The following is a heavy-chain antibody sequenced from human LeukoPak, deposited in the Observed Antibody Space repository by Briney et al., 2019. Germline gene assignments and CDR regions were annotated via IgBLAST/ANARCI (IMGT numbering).Heavy chain of an antibody. D-gene: IGHD1-14*01. CDR1: GVSISSYY. V-gene: IGHV4-59*01. CDR3: ARDRYGNNWFDP. Sequence: SETLSLTCTVSGVSISSYYWSWIRQAPRKGLEWIGYIYHSGSTNYNPSLKSRVTISVDTSKNQFSLKLRSVTAADTAVYYCARDRYGNNWFDPWGQGTLVTVSS. J-gene: IGHJ5*02. CDR2: IYHSGST.